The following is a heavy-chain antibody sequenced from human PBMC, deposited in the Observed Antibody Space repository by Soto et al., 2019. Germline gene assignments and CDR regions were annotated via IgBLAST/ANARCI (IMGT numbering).Heavy chain of an antibody. CDR2: ISHYETKK. J-gene: IGHJ4*01. D-gene: IGHD2-2*01. Sequence: QVHLVESGGGVVQPGRSLRLFCAASGFSFSDYGMHWVRQAPGKGLEWVAVISHYETKKYFEDSVKGRFTISRDNSKKTVYLQLDRLRVEDTAVYDCAKDWVGGSNRYQLDKWGQGTLVIVSP. V-gene: IGHV3-30*18. CDR1: GFSFSDYG. CDR3: AKDWVGGSNRYQLDK.